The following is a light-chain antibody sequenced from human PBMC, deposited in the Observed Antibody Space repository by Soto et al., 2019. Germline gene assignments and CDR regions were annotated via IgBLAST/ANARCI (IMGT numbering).Light chain of an antibody. V-gene: IGLV2-23*01. CDR2: EGS. J-gene: IGLJ2*01. CDR1: SSDVGRYNL. Sequence: QSALTQPASVSGSPGQSITISCTATSSDVGRYNLVSWYQQHPGKAPKLMIYEGSKRPSGVSNRFSGSKSGNTASLTISGFQAEDEADYYCCSYAGSVVFGGGTKVTVL. CDR3: CSYAGSVV.